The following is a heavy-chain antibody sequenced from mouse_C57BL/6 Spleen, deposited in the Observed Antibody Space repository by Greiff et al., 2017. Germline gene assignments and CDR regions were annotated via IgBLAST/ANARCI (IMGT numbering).Heavy chain of an antibody. D-gene: IGHD1-1*01. CDR1: GFTFTDYY. Sequence: EVKVEESGGGLVQPGGSLSLSCAASGFTFTDYYMSWVRQPPGKALEWMGFIRNKANGSTTEYSASVKGRFTISRDNSQSILYRQMNALRADDSATYYCAIYSPDYGSSPFADWGQGTLVTVSA. CDR2: IRNKANGSTT. V-gene: IGHV7-3*01. CDR3: AIYSPDYGSSPFAD. J-gene: IGHJ3*01.